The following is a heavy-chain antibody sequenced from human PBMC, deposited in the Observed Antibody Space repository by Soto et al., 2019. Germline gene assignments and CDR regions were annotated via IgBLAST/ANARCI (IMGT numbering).Heavy chain of an antibody. Sequence: GGSLRLSCAASGFPFSTYSMSWVRQAPGKGPEWISYISASTLTIFYADSVKGRFTISRDTAQNSLYLQMNSLRDEDTAVYYCARAPQLVAPAATGFDSWGQGTLVTVSS. CDR3: ARAPQLVAPAATGFDS. V-gene: IGHV3-48*02. CDR1: GFPFSTYS. D-gene: IGHD2-2*01. J-gene: IGHJ4*02. CDR2: ISASTLTI.